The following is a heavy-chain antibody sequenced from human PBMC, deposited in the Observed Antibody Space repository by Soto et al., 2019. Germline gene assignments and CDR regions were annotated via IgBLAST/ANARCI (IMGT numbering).Heavy chain of an antibody. CDR2: ISGSGGST. D-gene: IGHD3-3*01. V-gene: IGHV3-23*01. CDR3: AKVAKSGVVIEYLDS. J-gene: IGHJ4*02. CDR1: GFTFSSYA. Sequence: GGSLRLSCAASGFTFSSYAMSLVRQAPGKGLEWVSAISGSGGSTYYADSVKGRFTISRDNYKNTLYLQINSLRAEDTAVYYCAKVAKSGVVIEYLDSWGQGSLVTVSS.